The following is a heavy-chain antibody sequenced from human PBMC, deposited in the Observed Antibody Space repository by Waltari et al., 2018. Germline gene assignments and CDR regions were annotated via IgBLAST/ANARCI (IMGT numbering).Heavy chain of an antibody. D-gene: IGHD3-3*01. CDR2: IYHSGST. V-gene: IGHV4-38-2*01. CDR1: GYSISSGYY. J-gene: IGHJ5*02. CDR3: AREGLNMYNWFDP. Sequence: QVQLQESGPGLVKPSETLSLTCAVSGYSISSGYYWGWIRQPPGKGLEWIGSIYHSGSTYSNPSLKSRVTISVDTSKNQFSLKLSSVTAADTAVYYCAREGLNMYNWFDPWGQGTLVTVSS.